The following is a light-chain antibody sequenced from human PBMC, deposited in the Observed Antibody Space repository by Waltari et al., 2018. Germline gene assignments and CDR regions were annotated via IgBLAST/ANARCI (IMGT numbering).Light chain of an antibody. CDR3: AAWDDTLNGWV. CDR1: NFNIGNNF. Sequence: QSVLTQPPSLSEVPRQRVTISCSGSNFNIGNNFVNWYQVLPQKAPHLPIDYDDQLPSGVSDRFSASKSGTSASLAISGLQSEDEADYYCAAWDDTLNGWVFGGGTKLTVL. CDR2: YDD. V-gene: IGLV1-36*01. J-gene: IGLJ3*02.